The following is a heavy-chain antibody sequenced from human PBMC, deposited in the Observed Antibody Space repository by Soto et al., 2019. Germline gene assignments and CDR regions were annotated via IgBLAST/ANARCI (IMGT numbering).Heavy chain of an antibody. J-gene: IGHJ4*02. CDR1: RGSISSDNW. V-gene: IGHV4-4*02. CDR2: IYPSGNT. D-gene: IGHD2-2*01. CDR3: ASDSKPNLDY. Sequence: QVELQESGPGLVKPSGTLSLTCAVSRGSISSDNWWTWVRQSPEKGLEWIGEIYPSGNTNYNPSCTGRVAISIHKSRNQFSPELRFVNAAATAVYFCASDSKPNLDYWGQGTLVTVSS.